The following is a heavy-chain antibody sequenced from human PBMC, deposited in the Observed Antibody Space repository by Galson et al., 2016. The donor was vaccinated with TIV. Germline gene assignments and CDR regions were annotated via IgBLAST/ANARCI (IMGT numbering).Heavy chain of an antibody. CDR2: ISWNSGTT. V-gene: IGHV3-9*01. CDR3: AKARAGRPPWGDFDY. J-gene: IGHJ4*02. CDR1: GFTFDDYA. Sequence: SLRLSCAASGFTFDDYAMHWVRQVPGKGLEWVSVISWNSGTTVYADSAKGRFIISRDNSKNTLYLQMNSLRAEDTAVYYCAKARAGRPPWGDFDYWGQGTLVTVSS. D-gene: IGHD6-6*01.